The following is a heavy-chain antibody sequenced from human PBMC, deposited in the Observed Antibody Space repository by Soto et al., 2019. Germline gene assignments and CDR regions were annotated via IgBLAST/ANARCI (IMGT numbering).Heavy chain of an antibody. CDR3: AHSPSTPTTYSSSWELYYYYYYMDV. J-gene: IGHJ6*03. Sequence: SRPTLVNPTQTLTLTCTCSGFSLSTSGVGVGWIRQPPGKALEWLALIYWDVDKRYSPSLKSRLTITKDTSKNQVVLTMTNMDPVDTATYYCAHSPSTPTTYSSSWELYYYYYYMDVWGKGTTVTVSS. V-gene: IGHV2-5*02. CDR2: IYWDVDK. D-gene: IGHD6-13*01. CDR1: GFSLSTSGVG.